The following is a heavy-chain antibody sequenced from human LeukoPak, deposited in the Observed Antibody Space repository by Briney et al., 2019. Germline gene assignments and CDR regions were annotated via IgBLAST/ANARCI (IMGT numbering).Heavy chain of an antibody. CDR1: GYTFSSHG. CDR3: ASGYVWGSYRHFDY. CDR2: ISGYNGNT. D-gene: IGHD3-16*02. Sequence: GASAKVSCKASGYTFSSHGISWVRQAPGQGLEWLGWISGYNGNTNNVERLQGRVTMSTDTSTSTAYLELRSLRSDDTALYYCASGYVWGSYRHFDYWGQGTLVTVSS. J-gene: IGHJ4*02. V-gene: IGHV1-18*01.